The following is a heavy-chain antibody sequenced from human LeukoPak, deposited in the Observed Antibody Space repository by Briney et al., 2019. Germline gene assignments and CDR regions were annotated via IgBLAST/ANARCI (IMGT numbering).Heavy chain of an antibody. CDR2: INPNNGGT. V-gene: IGHV1-2*02. D-gene: IGHD5-18*01. CDR1: GYTFTGYH. J-gene: IGHJ4*02. CDR3: ARDRGYRYGNYFDF. Sequence: ASVKVSCKASGYTFTGYHMHWVRQAPGQGLEWVGWINPNNGGTNSAQKFQGRVTMTRDTSISTAYMELSSLRSDDTAVYYCARDRGYRYGNYFDFWGQGTLVTVSS.